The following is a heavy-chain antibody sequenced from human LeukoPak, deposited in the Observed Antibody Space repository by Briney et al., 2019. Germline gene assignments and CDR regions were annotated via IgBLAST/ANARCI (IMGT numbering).Heavy chain of an antibody. CDR3: ARDAVAEDAFDI. J-gene: IGHJ3*02. V-gene: IGHV3-30*14. D-gene: IGHD4-23*01. CDR2: ISYDGSNK. Sequence: GGSLRLSCAASGFTFSSYAMHWVRQAPGKGLEWVAVISYDGSNKYYADSVKGRFTISRDNSKNTLYLQMNSLRAEDTAVYYCARDAVAEDAFDIWGQGTMVTVSS. CDR1: GFTFSSYA.